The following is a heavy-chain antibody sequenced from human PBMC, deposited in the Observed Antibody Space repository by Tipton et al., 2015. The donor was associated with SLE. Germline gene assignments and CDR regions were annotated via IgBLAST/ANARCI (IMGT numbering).Heavy chain of an antibody. CDR2: IKEDGSET. CDR3: ARDPHPLTGYYPDFDY. D-gene: IGHD3-9*01. CDR1: GVTFSNYW. J-gene: IGHJ4*02. V-gene: IGHV3-7*01. Sequence: SLRLSCAASGVTFSNYWMSWVRQAPGKGLEWVANIKEDGSETYYVDSVKGRFTISRDNAKSSLYLQVNSLRAEDTAVYYCARDPHPLTGYYPDFDYWGQGTLVTVSS.